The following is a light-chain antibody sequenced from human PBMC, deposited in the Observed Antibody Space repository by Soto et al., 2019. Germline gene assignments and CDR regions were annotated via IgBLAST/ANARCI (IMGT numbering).Light chain of an antibody. CDR2: KVS. Sequence: DVVMTQSPLSLPVTLGQPASISCRSSQSLSYSDGHTYLNWFQQRPGQSPRRLIYKVSNRDSGVPDRFSGSGSGTDFTLKISRVEADDVGVYYCMQGTHWPPYTVGQGTKLEIK. CDR3: MQGTHWPPYT. CDR1: QSLSYSDGHTY. V-gene: IGKV2-30*01. J-gene: IGKJ2*01.